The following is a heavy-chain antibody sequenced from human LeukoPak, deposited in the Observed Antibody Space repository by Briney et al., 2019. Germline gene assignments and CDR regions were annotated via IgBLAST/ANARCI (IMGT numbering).Heavy chain of an antibody. J-gene: IGHJ4*02. D-gene: IGHD3-22*01. Sequence: GGSLRLSCAASGFTFSDAWMNWVRQAPGKGLEWVGRIKSKTDGGTTDYAAPVKGRFTISRDDSKNTLYLQMNSLKTEDTAVYYCTTGTSYYDSSGYPYWGQGTLVTVSS. CDR3: TTGTSYYDSSGYPY. CDR1: GFTFSDAW. V-gene: IGHV3-15*01. CDR2: IKSKTDGGTT.